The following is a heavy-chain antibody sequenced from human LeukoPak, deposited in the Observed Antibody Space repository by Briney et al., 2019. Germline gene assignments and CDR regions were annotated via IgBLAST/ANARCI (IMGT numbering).Heavy chain of an antibody. CDR1: GGTFSSYA. CDR3: ARTGYCSGGSCPGYFDY. J-gene: IGHJ4*02. CDR2: IIPIFGIA. V-gene: IGHV1-69*04. Sequence: ASVKVSCKASGGTFSSYAISWVRQAPGQGLEWMGRIIPIFGIANYAQKFQGRVTITADKSTSTAYMELSSLRPEDTAVYYCARTGYCSGGSCPGYFDYWGQGTLVTVSS. D-gene: IGHD2-15*01.